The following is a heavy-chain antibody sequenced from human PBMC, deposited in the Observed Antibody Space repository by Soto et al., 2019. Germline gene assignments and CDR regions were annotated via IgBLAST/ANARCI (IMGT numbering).Heavy chain of an antibody. Sequence: PGESLKISCKGSGYSFTSYWISWVRQMPGKGLEWMGRIDPSDSYTNYSPSFQGHVTISADKSISTAYLQWSSLKASDTAMYYCARLTYYYGSGSYSPHNWFDPWGQGTLVTVSS. V-gene: IGHV5-10-1*01. J-gene: IGHJ5*02. CDR3: ARLTYYYGSGSYSPHNWFDP. D-gene: IGHD3-10*01. CDR2: IDPSDSYT. CDR1: GYSFTSYW.